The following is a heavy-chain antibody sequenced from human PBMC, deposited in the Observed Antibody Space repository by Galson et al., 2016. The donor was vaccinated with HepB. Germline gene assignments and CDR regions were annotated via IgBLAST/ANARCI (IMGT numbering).Heavy chain of an antibody. Sequence: SLRLSCAASGFTFTSYSMHWVRQAPGKGLEWVAGIWTDGSNKYYGDSVKGRFTISRDNSKNTLYLQMNSLRAEDTAVYYCAKSKGGVWSYYFDYWGQGTLVTVSS. CDR2: IWTDGSNK. D-gene: IGHD6-19*01. CDR3: AKSKGGVWSYYFDY. J-gene: IGHJ4*02. V-gene: IGHV3-33*06. CDR1: GFTFTSYS.